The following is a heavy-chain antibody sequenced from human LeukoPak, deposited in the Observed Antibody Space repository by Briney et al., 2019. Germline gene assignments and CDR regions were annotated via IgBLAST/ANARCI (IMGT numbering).Heavy chain of an antibody. J-gene: IGHJ6*02. V-gene: IGHV1-2*02. CDR3: ARARIAAAPADGMVV. CDR1: GYTFTGYY. CDR2: INPNSGGT. D-gene: IGHD6-13*01. Sequence: ASVKVSCKASGYTFTGYYMHWVRQAPGQGLEWMGWINPNSGGTNYAQKFQGRVTMTRDTSISTAYMELSRLRSDDTAVYYCARARIAAAPADGMVVWGQGTTVTVSS.